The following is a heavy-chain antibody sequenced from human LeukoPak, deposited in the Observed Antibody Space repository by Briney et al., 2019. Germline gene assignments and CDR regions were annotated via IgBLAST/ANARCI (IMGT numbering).Heavy chain of an antibody. Sequence: SETLSLTCTVSGGSISRYYWNWIRQPPGEGLEWIGYVSNSGSTNYNPSLKSRVTISVDKSKNQISLKLSSVTAADTAVYYCARQGDRGYSYGVWGQGTLVSVSS. CDR1: GGSISRYY. J-gene: IGHJ4*02. CDR2: VSNSGST. V-gene: IGHV4-59*08. CDR3: ARQGDRGYSYGV. D-gene: IGHD5-18*01.